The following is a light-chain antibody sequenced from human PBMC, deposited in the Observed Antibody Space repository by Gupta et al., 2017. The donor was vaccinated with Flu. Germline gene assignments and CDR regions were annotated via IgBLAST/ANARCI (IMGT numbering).Light chain of an antibody. V-gene: IGKV3-20*01. J-gene: IGKJ1*01. CDR2: GTS. CDR1: QSVSSRY. Sequence: EIVLTQSPGTLALSPGERATLSCRASQSVSSRYLAWYQQKPGQTPRLLIYGTSSRATGIPDRVSGGEYGTDFTSTRSRLEPEDFEGYYWQQYGRTFGQGTKVEMK. CDR3: QQYGRT.